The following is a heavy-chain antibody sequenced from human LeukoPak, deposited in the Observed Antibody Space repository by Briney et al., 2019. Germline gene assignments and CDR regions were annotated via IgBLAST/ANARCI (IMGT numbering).Heavy chain of an antibody. CDR3: ARGTTYNQYYYDSSGYYSFDY. Sequence: SETLSLTCTVSGGSISSYYWSWIRQPAGKGLEWIGRIYISGSTNYNPSLKSRVTMSVDTSKNQFSLKLSSVTAADTAVYYCARGTTYNQYYYDSSGYYSFDYWGQGTLVTVSS. J-gene: IGHJ4*02. V-gene: IGHV4-4*07. D-gene: IGHD3-22*01. CDR1: GGSISSYY. CDR2: IYISGST.